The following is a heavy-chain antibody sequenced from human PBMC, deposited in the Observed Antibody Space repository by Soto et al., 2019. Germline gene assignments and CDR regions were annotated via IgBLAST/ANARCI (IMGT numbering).Heavy chain of an antibody. J-gene: IGHJ5*02. CDR2: MNPNSGYT. V-gene: IGHV1-8*01. D-gene: IGHD3-10*01. Sequence: GASVKVSCKASGYTFTSYDINWVRQATGQGLEWMGWMNPNSGYTGYAQKFQGRVTTTRNTSISTAYMELSSLRSEDTAVYYCARVYGSGSYEGWFDPWGQGTLVTVSS. CDR3: ARVYGSGSYEGWFDP. CDR1: GYTFTSYD.